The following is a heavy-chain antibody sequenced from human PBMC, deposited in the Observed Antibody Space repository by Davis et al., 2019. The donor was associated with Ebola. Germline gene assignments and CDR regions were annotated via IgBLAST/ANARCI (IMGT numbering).Heavy chain of an antibody. V-gene: IGHV1-8*01. CDR1: GYTFTSYD. J-gene: IGHJ5*02. CDR2: MNPNSGNT. CDR3: ARREGYNNWFDP. D-gene: IGHD6-13*01. Sequence: ASVKVSCKASGYTFTSYDINWVRQATGQGLEWMGWMNPNSGNTGYAQKFQGRVTMTRNTSISTAYMELSSLRSEDTAVYYCARREGYNNWFDPWGQGTLVTVSS.